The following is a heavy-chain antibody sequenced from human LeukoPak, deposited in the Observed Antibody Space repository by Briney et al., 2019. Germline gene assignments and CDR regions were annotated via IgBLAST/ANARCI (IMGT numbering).Heavy chain of an antibody. CDR2: ISGSGGST. CDR1: GFTFSGYA. V-gene: IGHV3-23*01. CDR3: AKVRYYDFWSGYSDY. D-gene: IGHD3-3*01. Sequence: GGSLRLSCAASGFTFSGYAMSWVRQAPGKGLEWVSAISGSGGSTYYADSVKGRFTISRDNSKNTLYLQMNSLRAEDTAVYYCAKVRYYDFWSGYSDYWGQGTLVTVSS. J-gene: IGHJ4*02.